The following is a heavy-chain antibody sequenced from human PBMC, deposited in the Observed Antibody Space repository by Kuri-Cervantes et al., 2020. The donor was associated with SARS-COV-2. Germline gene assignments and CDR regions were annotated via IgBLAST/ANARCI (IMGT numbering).Heavy chain of an antibody. V-gene: IGHV4-59*11. CDR1: GGSIGSHY. J-gene: IGHJ4*02. Sequence: ESLKISCTVSGGSIGSHYWSWIRQPPGKGLEWIGYIYYSGSTNYNPSLKSRVTISVDTSKNQFSLKLSSVTAADTAVYYCARGSCSSTSCYFWIFDYWGQGTLVTVSS. CDR3: ARGSCSSTSCYFWIFDY. D-gene: IGHD2-2*01. CDR2: IYYSGST.